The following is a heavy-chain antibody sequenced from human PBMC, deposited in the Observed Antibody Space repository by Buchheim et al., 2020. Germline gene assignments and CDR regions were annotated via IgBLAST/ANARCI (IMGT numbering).Heavy chain of an antibody. CDR1: GFSFSDAW. CDR2: IKSKIDGGTT. V-gene: IGHV3-15*01. Sequence: DVQLVESGGGLVKPGGSLRLSCAASGFSFSDAWMTWVRQAPGKGLEWVGRIKSKIDGGTTDYAAPVKGRFTISRHESKNTLNMQMNSLKTEDTAVYYCTTGSDWPYYWGQGTL. D-gene: IGHD2-21*02. J-gene: IGHJ4*02. CDR3: TTGSDWPYY.